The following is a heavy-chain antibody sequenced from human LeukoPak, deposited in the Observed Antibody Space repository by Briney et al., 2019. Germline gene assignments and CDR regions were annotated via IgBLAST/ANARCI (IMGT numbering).Heavy chain of an antibody. J-gene: IGHJ4*02. Sequence: PGGSLRLSCAASGCTFSDYYMSWIRQAPGKGLEWVANIKQDGSEKYYVDSVKGRFTISRDNAKNSLYLQMNSLRAEDTAVYYCARRYFDYWGQGTLVTVSS. CDR1: GCTFSDYY. CDR3: ARRYFDY. V-gene: IGHV3-7*03. CDR2: IKQDGSEK.